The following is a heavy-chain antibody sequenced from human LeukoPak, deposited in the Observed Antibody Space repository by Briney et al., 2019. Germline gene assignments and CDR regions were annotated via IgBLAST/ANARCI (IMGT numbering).Heavy chain of an antibody. CDR2: ISGSGTTI. CDR1: GFTFSDYY. CDR3: ARDRYYYASED. Sequence: GGSLRLFCVASGFTFSDYYMTWIRQAPGKGLEWVSYISGSGTTIYYADSVKGRFTVSRDNAKNSLFLQMNSLRAEDTAVYYCARDRYYYASEDWGQGILVTVSS. J-gene: IGHJ4*02. D-gene: IGHD3-10*01. V-gene: IGHV3-11*04.